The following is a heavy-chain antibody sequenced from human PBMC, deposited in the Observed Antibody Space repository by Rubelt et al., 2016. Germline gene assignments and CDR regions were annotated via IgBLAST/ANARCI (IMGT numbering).Heavy chain of an antibody. D-gene: IGHD3-3*01. V-gene: IGHV3-48*04. J-gene: IGHJ4*02. CDR2: ISSSSSTI. CDR3: ARGFGVLDY. Sequence: GLEWVSYISSSSSTIYYADSVKGRFTISRDNAKNSLDLQMNSLRAEDTAVYYCARGFGVLDYWGQGTLVTVSS.